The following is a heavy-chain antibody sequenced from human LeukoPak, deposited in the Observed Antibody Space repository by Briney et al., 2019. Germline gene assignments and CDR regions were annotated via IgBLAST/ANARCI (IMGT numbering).Heavy chain of an antibody. CDR1: GGSISSSSYY. CDR2: IYYSGST. CDR3: ARASEICSSTSCYSRFDY. V-gene: IGHV4-39*07. D-gene: IGHD2-2*02. Sequence: PSETLSLTCTVSGGSISSSSYYWGWIRQPPGKGLEWIGSIYYSGSTNYNPSLKSRVTISVDTSKNQFSLKLSSVTAADTAVYYCARASEICSSTSCYSRFDYWGQGTLVTVSS. J-gene: IGHJ4*02.